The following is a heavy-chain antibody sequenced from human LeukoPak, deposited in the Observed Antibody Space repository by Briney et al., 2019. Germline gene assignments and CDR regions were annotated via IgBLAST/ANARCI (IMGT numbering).Heavy chain of an antibody. CDR1: GFTFSSYA. CDR3: ARDAHDSSFDY. J-gene: IGHJ4*02. V-gene: IGHV3-30*04. Sequence: GGSLRLSCAASGFTFSSYAMHWVRQAPGKGLEWVAVISYDGSNKYYADSVKGRFTISRDNSKNTLYLQMNSLRAEDTAVYYCARDAHDSSFDYWGQGTLVTVSS. D-gene: IGHD3-22*01. CDR2: ISYDGSNK.